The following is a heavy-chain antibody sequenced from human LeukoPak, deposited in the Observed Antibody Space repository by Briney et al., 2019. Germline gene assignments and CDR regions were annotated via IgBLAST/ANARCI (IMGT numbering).Heavy chain of an antibody. CDR3: ARYCSGASCYSGVDY. CDR2: ISYSGGST. J-gene: IGHJ4*02. CDR1: GFTFTSYA. Sequence: GGSLRLSCAASGFTFTSYAMNWVRQAPGKGLEWVSSISYSGGSTYYADSVKGRFTISRDNSKNTLYLQMSSLRAEDTAVYYCARYCSGASCYSGVDYWGQGTLVPVSS. D-gene: IGHD2-15*01. V-gene: IGHV3-23*01.